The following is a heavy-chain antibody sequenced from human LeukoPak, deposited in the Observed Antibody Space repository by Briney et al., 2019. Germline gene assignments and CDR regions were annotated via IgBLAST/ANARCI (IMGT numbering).Heavy chain of an antibody. CDR2: ISAYNGNT. D-gene: IGHD6-6*01. CDR1: GYTFTSYG. Sequence: ASVKVSCKASGYTFTSYGISGVRQAPGQGLEWMGWISAYNGNTNYAQKFQGRVTMTTDTSTSTAYMELRSLRSDDTAVYYCARDLAARPSLGIDYWGQGTLVTVSS. CDR3: ARDLAARPSLGIDY. V-gene: IGHV1-18*01. J-gene: IGHJ4*02.